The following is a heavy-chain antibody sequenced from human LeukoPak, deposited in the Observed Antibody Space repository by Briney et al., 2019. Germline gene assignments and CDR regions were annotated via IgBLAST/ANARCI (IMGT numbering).Heavy chain of an antibody. CDR1: GGSFSGYY. V-gene: IGHV4-34*01. CDR2: INHSGST. J-gene: IGHJ6*04. D-gene: IGHD3-10*01. Sequence: PSEILSLTCAVYGGSFSGYYWSWIRQPPGKGLEWIGEINHSGSTNYNPSLKSRVTISVDTSKNQFSLKLSSVTAADTAVYYCARDRLLWFGGSYYYGMDVWGKGTTVTVSS. CDR3: ARDRLLWFGGSYYYGMDV.